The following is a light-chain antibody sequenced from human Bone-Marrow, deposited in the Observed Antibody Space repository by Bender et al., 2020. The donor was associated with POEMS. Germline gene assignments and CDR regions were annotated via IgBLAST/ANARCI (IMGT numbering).Light chain of an antibody. CDR1: DLDDKY. Sequence: SYELAQPPSVSVSPGQTAIIHCSGDDLDDKYVGWYQQKPGQAPLLVILQDTKRPSGIPERFSGSNSENTATLAITETQATDEAEYYCQAWDFSSGYVFGPGTKVTVL. CDR2: QDT. J-gene: IGLJ1*01. CDR3: QAWDFSSGYV. V-gene: IGLV3-1*01.